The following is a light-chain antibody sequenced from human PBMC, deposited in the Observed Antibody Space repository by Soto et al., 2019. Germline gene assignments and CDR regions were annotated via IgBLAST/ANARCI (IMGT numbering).Light chain of an antibody. J-gene: IGLJ1*01. Sequence: QSVLTQPASVSGSPGQSITISCTGTSNDVGGYNYVSWYQHHPGKAPKLMIYDVSNRPSGVSNHFSGSKSGNTASLTISGLQPEDEADYYCSSYATSNTRQIVLGTGTKVTVL. CDR1: SNDVGGYNY. CDR3: SSYATSNTRQIV. V-gene: IGLV2-14*03. CDR2: DVS.